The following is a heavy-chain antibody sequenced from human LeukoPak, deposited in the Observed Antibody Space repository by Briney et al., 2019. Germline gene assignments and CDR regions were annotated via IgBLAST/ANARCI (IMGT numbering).Heavy chain of an antibody. CDR1: GYTFTGYY. D-gene: IGHD4-23*01. CDR2: IIPIFGTA. Sequence: SVKVSCKASGYTFTGYYMHWVRQAPGQRLEWMGRIIPIFGTANYAQKFQGRVTITTDESTSTAYMELSSLRSEDTAVYYCARADYGGNQYYFDYWGQGTLVTVSS. V-gene: IGHV1-69*05. CDR3: ARADYGGNQYYFDY. J-gene: IGHJ4*02.